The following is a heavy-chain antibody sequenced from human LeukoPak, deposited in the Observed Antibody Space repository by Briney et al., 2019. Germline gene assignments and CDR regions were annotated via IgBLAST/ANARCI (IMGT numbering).Heavy chain of an antibody. CDR1: GFTFSSYA. D-gene: IGHD3-10*01. CDR2: ISGSGGST. V-gene: IGHV3-23*01. CDR3: ARFGELPRALPTPNYYYHGMDV. Sequence: GSLRLSCAASGFTFSSYAMSWVRQAPGKGLEWVSAISGSGGSTYYADSVKGRFTISRDNSKNTLYLQMNSLRAEDTAVYYCARFGELPRALPTPNYYYHGMDVWGQGTTVTVSS. J-gene: IGHJ6*02.